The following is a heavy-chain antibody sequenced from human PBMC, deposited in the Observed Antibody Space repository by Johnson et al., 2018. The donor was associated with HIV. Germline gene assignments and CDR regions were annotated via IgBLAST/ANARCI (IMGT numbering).Heavy chain of an antibody. D-gene: IGHD6-19*01. CDR1: GFTFDDYG. CDR3: ARVGAVAGLYSI. Sequence: EVQLVESGGGLVKPGGSLRLSCAASGFTFDDYGMSWVRQAPGKGLEWVPGINWNGCSTGYADSVKGRFPISSDNAQNSLYLQMNSLRAEDTALYYCARVGAVAGLYSIWGQGTMVTVSS. J-gene: IGHJ3*02. V-gene: IGHV3-20*04. CDR2: INWNGCST.